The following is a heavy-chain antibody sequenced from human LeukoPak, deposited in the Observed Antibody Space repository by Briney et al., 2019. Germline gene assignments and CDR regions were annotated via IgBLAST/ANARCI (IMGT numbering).Heavy chain of an antibody. J-gene: IGHJ3*02. V-gene: IGHV3-66*02. D-gene: IGHD4-17*01. CDR1: GFTVSSNY. CDR2: IYSGGST. CDR3: ARAPYYSDYGDYGVPPPAFDI. Sequence: GGSLRLSCAASGFTVSSNYMSWVRQAPGKGLEWVSVIYSGGSTYYADSVKGRFTISRDNFKNTLYLQMNSLRAEDTAVYYCARAPYYSDYGDYGVPPPAFDIWGQGTMVTVSS.